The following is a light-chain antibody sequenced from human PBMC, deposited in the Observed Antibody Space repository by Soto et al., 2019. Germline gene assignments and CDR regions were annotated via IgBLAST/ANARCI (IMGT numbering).Light chain of an antibody. CDR1: PTISTW. CDR2: GAS. CDR3: QHYNSYRA. Sequence: GDSVTLSWRASPTISTWLAWYQQKPGKAPNLLMYGASTLRSGVPSRFSGSGFGTEFTLTISSLHPDDLATYYRQHYNSYRAFGQGTKV. V-gene: IGKV1-5*01. J-gene: IGKJ1*01.